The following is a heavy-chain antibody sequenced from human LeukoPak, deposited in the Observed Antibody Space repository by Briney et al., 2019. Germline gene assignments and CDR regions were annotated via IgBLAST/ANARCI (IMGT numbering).Heavy chain of an antibody. CDR1: GFTFSNYW. D-gene: IGHD4-17*01. V-gene: IGHV3-7*01. CDR2: MNQDGSER. J-gene: IGHJ4*02. CDR3: SRGGPRGDYYY. Sequence: LSGGSLRLSCSPSGFTFSNYWMSWVRQAPGKGLEWVANMNQDGSERYSVGSVKGRFTISRDNAKNSLYLQMNSLRVEDTAVYYCSRGGPRGDYYYWGQGTLVTVSS.